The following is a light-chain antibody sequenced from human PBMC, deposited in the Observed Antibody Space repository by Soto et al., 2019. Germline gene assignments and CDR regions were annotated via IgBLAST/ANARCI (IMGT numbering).Light chain of an antibody. V-gene: IGKV1-17*01. CDR3: LQHHSYPWT. J-gene: IGKJ1*01. CDR2: AAS. Sequence: DIQMTQSPSSLSASVGDRVTITCRASLGIRNDLGWYQQKPGKPPKRLIFAASSLLSGVPPRFSGSASGTEFTLTISSLQPEDFAAYYCLQHHSYPWTFSQGAKVEIK. CDR1: LGIRND.